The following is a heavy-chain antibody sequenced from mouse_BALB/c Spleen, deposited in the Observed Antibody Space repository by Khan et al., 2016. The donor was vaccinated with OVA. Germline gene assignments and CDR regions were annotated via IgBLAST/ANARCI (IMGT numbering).Heavy chain of an antibody. V-gene: IGHV9-3-1*01. J-gene: IGHJ4*01. CDR2: INTYTGEP. CDR3: ARPPYFSYVMVY. D-gene: IGHD2-10*01. Sequence: QIQLVQSGPELKKPGETVKISCKASGYTFTHYGMNWVKQAPGKGLKWMGWINTYTGEPTYADDFKGRFACSLETSASTAYLQINNLKNEDTATYFCARPPYFSYVMVYWGQGTSVTVSS. CDR1: GYTFTHYG.